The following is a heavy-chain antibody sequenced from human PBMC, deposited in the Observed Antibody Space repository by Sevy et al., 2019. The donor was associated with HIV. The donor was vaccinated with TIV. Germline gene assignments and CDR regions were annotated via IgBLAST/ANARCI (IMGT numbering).Heavy chain of an antibody. CDR1: GYTLTELS. V-gene: IGHV1-24*01. CDR3: ATMGILDFYFDY. J-gene: IGHJ4*02. D-gene: IGHD6-13*01. Sequence: ASVKVSCKVSGYTLTELSMHWVRQAPGKALEWMGGFDPEDGETIYAQKFQGRVTMTEDTSTDTAYMELSSLRSEDTAVYYCATMGILDFYFDYWGQGTLVTVSS. CDR2: FDPEDGET.